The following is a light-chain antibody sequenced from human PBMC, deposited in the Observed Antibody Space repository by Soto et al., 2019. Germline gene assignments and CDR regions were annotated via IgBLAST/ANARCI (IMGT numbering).Light chain of an antibody. CDR3: QQRSNWPPIT. V-gene: IGKV3-11*01. Sequence: EIVMTQSPGTLSVSPGEIVTLSCSASQSVSSSYLAWYQQKPGQAPRLLIYDASNRATGIPARFSGSGSGTDFTLTISSLEPEDFAVYYCQQRSNWPPITFGQGTRLEIK. J-gene: IGKJ5*01. CDR1: QSVSSSY. CDR2: DAS.